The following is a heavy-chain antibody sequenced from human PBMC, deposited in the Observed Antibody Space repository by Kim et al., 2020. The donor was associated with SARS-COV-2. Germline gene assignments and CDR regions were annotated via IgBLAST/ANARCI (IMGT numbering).Heavy chain of an antibody. D-gene: IGHD3-3*01. V-gene: IGHV3-64*01. Sequence: NGRFTISRDNSKNTLYLQMGSLRADDTAVYYCARTSYDFWSGYHQGYFDLWGRGTLVTVSP. J-gene: IGHJ2*01. CDR3: ARTSYDFWSGYHQGYFDL.